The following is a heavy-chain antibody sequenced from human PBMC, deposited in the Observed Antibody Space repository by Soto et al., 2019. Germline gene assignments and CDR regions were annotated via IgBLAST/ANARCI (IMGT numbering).Heavy chain of an antibody. Sequence: QVQLVQSGAEVKKPGASVKVSCKASGYSFTSYGISWVRQAPGQGLEWMGWISAYNGNTKYAQKLQDRVTMTTDTSTTTAYMELRSLRSDDRAVYYCASDLAVALIASLGQGTLVTVSS. J-gene: IGHJ4*02. V-gene: IGHV1-18*01. CDR1: GYSFTSYG. CDR3: ASDLAVALIAS. D-gene: IGHD6-19*01. CDR2: ISAYNGNT.